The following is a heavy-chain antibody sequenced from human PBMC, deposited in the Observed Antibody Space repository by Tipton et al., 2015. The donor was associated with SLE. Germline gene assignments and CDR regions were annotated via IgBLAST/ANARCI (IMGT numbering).Heavy chain of an antibody. J-gene: IGHJ5*02. CDR1: GFTFDDYA. Sequence: SLRLSCAASGFTFDDYAMHWVRQAPGKGLEWVSGISWNSGSIGYADPVKGRFTISRDNAKNSLYLQMNSLRAEDTALYYCAKGKIWSGYPFDPWGQGTLVTVSS. D-gene: IGHD3-3*01. CDR2: ISWNSGSI. V-gene: IGHV3-9*01. CDR3: AKGKIWSGYPFDP.